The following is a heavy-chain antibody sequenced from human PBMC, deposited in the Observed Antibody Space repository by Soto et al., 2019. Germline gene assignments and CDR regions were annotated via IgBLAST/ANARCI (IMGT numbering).Heavy chain of an antibody. CDR2: IYSGGST. CDR3: ARDRGSRGYCSSTSCPYYYGMDV. D-gene: IGHD2-2*01. CDR1: GFTVSSNY. J-gene: IGHJ6*02. Sequence: GGSLRLSCAASGFTVSSNYMSWVRQAPGKGLELVSVIYSGGSTYYADSVKGRFTISRDNSKNTLYLQMNSLRAEDTAVYYCARDRGSRGYCSSTSCPYYYGMDVWGQGTTVTVSS. V-gene: IGHV3-53*01.